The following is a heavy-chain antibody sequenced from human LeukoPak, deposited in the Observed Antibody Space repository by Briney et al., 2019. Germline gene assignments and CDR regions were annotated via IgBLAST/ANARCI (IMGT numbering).Heavy chain of an antibody. J-gene: IGHJ5*02. CDR1: GFTFSSYW. CDR2: INSDGSST. Sequence: PGGSLRLSCAASGFTFSSYWMHWVRQAPGKGLVWVSRINSDGSSTSYADSVKGRFAISRDNAKNTLYLQMNSLRAEDTAMYYCANTGSSSWGPLDPWGQGTLVTVSS. V-gene: IGHV3-74*01. CDR3: ANTGSSSWGPLDP. D-gene: IGHD6-13*01.